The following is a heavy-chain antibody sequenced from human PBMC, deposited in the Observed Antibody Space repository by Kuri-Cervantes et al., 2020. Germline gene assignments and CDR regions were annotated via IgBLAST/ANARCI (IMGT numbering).Heavy chain of an antibody. D-gene: IGHD2/OR15-2a*01. V-gene: IGHV6-1*01. J-gene: IGHJ4*02. CDR1: GDSFSSNSAA. CDR2: TYYRSKWYN. CDR3: ARGSMGRTHFDY. Sequence: LRLSCAISGDSFSSNSAAWNWIRQSPSRGLEWLGRTYYRSKWYNDYAVSVKSRITINPDTSTNQFSLQLNSVTPEDTAVYYCARGSMGRTHFDYRDQGTLVTVSS.